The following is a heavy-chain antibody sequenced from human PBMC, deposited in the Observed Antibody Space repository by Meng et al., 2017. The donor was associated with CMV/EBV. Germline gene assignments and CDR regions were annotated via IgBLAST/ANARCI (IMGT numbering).Heavy chain of an antibody. V-gene: IGHV4-34*01. CDR1: GGSFSGYY. Sequence: ETLSLTCAVYGGSFSGYYWSWIRQPPGKGLEWIGEINHSGSTNYNPSLKSRVTISVDTSKNQFSLKLSSVTAADTAVYYCARGESYYDFWSGSSNWFDPWGQGTLVTVSS. CDR2: INHSGST. J-gene: IGHJ5*02. CDR3: ARGESYYDFWSGSSNWFDP. D-gene: IGHD3-3*01.